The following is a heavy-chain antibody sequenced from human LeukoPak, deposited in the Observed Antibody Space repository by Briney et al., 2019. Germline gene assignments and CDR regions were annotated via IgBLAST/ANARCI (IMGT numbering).Heavy chain of an antibody. Sequence: SETLSLTCTVSGGSISSGGYYWSWIRQHPGKGLEWIGYIYYSGSTYYNLSLKSRVTISVDTSKNQFSLKLSSVTAADTAVYYCARDKITMVRGVDGMDVWGQGTTVIVFS. CDR3: ARDKITMVRGVDGMDV. CDR1: GGSISSGGYY. V-gene: IGHV4-31*03. J-gene: IGHJ6*02. D-gene: IGHD3-10*01. CDR2: IYYSGST.